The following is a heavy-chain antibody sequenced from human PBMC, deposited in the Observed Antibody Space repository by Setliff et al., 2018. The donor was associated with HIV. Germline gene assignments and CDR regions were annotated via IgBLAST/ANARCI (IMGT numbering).Heavy chain of an antibody. CDR1: GYIFTNYY. D-gene: IGHD3-22*01. CDR2: INPSGDAT. CDR3: ARERPGDHYESTGYQLADWFDP. J-gene: IGHJ5*02. V-gene: IGHV1-46*01. Sequence: ASVKVPCKASGYIFTNYYMHWVRQAPGQGLEWMGIINPSGDATTYAQKFQGRVSITADKSASTTYMEVSSLRSEDTAVYYCARERPGDHYESTGYQLADWFDPWGQGTLVTVSS.